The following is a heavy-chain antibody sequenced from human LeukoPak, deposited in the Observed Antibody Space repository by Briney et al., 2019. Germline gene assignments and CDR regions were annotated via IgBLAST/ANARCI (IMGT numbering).Heavy chain of an antibody. D-gene: IGHD5-12*01. CDR1: GGSISSYY. J-gene: IGHJ1*01. Sequence: KPSETLSLTCTVSGGSISSYYWSWIRQPPGKGLGWVGFIYYSGSTNYNPSLKSRVTISVATSKNQSSLKLSSVTAADTAVYYCARSSGYSGYDQYFQHWGQGTLVTVSS. CDR3: ARSSGYSGYDQYFQH. V-gene: IGHV4-59*01. CDR2: IYYSGST.